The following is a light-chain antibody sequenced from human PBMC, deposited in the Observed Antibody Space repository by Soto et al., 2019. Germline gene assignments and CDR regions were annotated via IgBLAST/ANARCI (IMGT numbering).Light chain of an antibody. J-gene: IGKJ4*01. V-gene: IGKV3-11*01. CDR1: QSVSSY. Sequence: EIVLTQSPVILSLSPGERATLSCRASQSVSSYLAWYQQKPGQVPRLLIYDASNRATGIPARFSSGGSGTDFTLTISSLEPDDFAVYYCQHRSNWPLTFGGWTKVEIK. CDR2: DAS. CDR3: QHRSNWPLT.